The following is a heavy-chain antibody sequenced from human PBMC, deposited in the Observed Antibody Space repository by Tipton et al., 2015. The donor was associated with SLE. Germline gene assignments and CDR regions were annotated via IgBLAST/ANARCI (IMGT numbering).Heavy chain of an antibody. J-gene: IGHJ4*02. CDR1: GFTFRSSS. CDR3: TRGDSSAYYSSPDYIDY. Sequence: SLRLSCVASGFTFRSSSMAWVRRAPGRGLEWVSIIYYGARRYSRDSVKGRFTISRDDSKNTLDLQMDSLRAEDTAVYYCTRGDSSAYYSSPDYIDYWGQGTLATVSS. CDR2: IYYGARR. D-gene: IGHD3-3*01. V-gene: IGHV3-23*03.